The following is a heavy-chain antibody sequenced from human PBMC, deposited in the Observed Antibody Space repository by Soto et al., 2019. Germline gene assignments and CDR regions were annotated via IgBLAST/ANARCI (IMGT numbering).Heavy chain of an antibody. CDR1: GFMFNNSA. CDR3: ARAKAVVIAALDI. CDR2: VSDNGGSRGGT. D-gene: IGHD2-21*01. V-gene: IGHV3-23*01. J-gene: IGHJ3*02. Sequence: PGGSLRLSCKASGFMFNNSAMTWVRQAPGQGLQWVASVSDNGGSRGGTYYADSVKGRFTISRDNSKNTLYLQLDSLTGADTAVYYCARAKAVVIAALDIWGQVTMVTVSS.